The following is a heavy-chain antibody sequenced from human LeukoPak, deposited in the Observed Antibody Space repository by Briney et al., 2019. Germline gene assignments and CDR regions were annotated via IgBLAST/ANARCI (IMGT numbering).Heavy chain of an antibody. D-gene: IGHD3-10*01. CDR1: GGSISSYY. V-gene: IGHV4-59*08. J-gene: IGHJ4*02. Sequence: PSETLSLTCTVSGGSISSYYWSWIRQPPGKGLEWIGYIYYSGSTNYNPSLKSRVTISVDTSKNQSSLKLSSVTAADTAVYYCARVLWFGETEYFVYWGQGTLVTVSS. CDR3: ARVLWFGETEYFVY. CDR2: IYYSGST.